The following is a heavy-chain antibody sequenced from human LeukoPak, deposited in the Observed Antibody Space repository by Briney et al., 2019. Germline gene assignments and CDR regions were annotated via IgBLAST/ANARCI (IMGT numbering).Heavy chain of an antibody. CDR2: IKSDSSST. V-gene: IGHV3-74*01. D-gene: IGHD3-16*01. J-gene: IGHJ4*02. CDR1: GFTFSSYW. CDR3: ARHLTDHDYVWGIKLPAPGNC. Sequence: GGSLRLSCAASGFTFSSYWMHWVRQAPGKGLVWVSRIKSDSSSTVYADSVKGRFTISRDNAKNTLYLQMNNLRDEETAVYYCARHLTDHDYVWGIKLPAPGNCWGQGTLVTVSS.